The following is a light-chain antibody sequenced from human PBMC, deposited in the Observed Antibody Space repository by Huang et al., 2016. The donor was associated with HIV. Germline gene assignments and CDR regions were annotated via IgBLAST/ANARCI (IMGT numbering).Light chain of an antibody. CDR3: QQYNNWPRT. CDR1: QGISSN. J-gene: IGKJ1*01. CDR2: GAS. Sequence: EIVMTHSPATLPVSPGERATLSCRASQGISSNLAWYPQKLGQTPRLLISGASTSPTGIPSRFSGSGFGTEFTLTISSLQSEDFAVYYCQQYNNWPRTFGQGTKVEIK. V-gene: IGKV3-15*01.